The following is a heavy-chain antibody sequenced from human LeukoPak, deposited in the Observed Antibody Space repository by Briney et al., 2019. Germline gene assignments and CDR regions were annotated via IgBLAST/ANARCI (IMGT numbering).Heavy chain of an antibody. CDR3: ARHVRRYSSGWYEYYYGMDV. D-gene: IGHD6-13*01. J-gene: IGHJ6*02. Sequence: RGESLKISCKGSGYSFTSYWIGWVRQMPGKGLEWMGIIYPGDSDTRYSPSFQGQVTISADKSISTAYLQWSSLKASDTAMYYCARHVRRYSSGWYEYYYGMDVWGQGTTVTVSS. CDR1: GYSFTSYW. CDR2: IYPGDSDT. V-gene: IGHV5-51*01.